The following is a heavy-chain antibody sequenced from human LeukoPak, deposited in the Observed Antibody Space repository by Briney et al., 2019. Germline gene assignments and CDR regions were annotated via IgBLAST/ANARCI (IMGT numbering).Heavy chain of an antibody. CDR3: AKDQWIYGYDSVK. V-gene: IGHV1-8*02. J-gene: IGHJ4*02. Sequence: GASVKVSCKASRYTFTTYDINWVRQAAGQGLEWMGWMNPNSGNTGYAQKFQSRVTMTRNTSISTAYMELSSLRSEDTAVYYCAKDQWIYGYDSVKWGQGTLVTVSS. CDR2: MNPNSGNT. CDR1: RYTFTTYD. D-gene: IGHD5-18*01.